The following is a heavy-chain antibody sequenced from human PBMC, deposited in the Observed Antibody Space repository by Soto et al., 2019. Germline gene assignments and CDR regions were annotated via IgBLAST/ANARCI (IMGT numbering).Heavy chain of an antibody. CDR1: GYSFTIYW. D-gene: IGHD1-26*01. CDR3: ARRGIVGATDYYYGMDV. V-gene: IGHV5-51*01. CDR2: IYPGDSDT. Sequence: PGESLKISCNGSGYSFTIYWIGWVRQMPGKGLEWMGIIYPGDSDTRYSPSFQGQVTISADKSISTAYLQWSSLKASDTAMYYCARRGIVGATDYYYGMDVWGQGTTVTVSS. J-gene: IGHJ6*02.